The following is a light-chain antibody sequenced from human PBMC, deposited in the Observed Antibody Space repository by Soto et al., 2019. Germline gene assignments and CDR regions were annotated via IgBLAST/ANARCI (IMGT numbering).Light chain of an antibody. CDR1: QSISTF. V-gene: IGKV1-39*01. CDR2: AAS. J-gene: IGKJ1*01. Sequence: DIQMTQSPYSLYASGADRVSVTCRASQSISTFLNWYQQRPGEAPKLLIYAASSLQSGVPSRFSGSGSGADFTLTIGSLQPEDFASYYRQQSYTTPRTLGQGTKVEVK. CDR3: QQSYTTPRT.